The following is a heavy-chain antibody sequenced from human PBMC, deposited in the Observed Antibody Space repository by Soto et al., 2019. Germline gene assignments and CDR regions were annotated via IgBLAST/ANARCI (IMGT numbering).Heavy chain of an antibody. CDR1: GYTFTSYA. V-gene: IGHV1-3*01. CDR3: ARAHAGGGERWFDP. Sequence: QVHLVQSGAEVKKPGASVKVSCKASGYTFTSYAMHWVRQAPGQRLEWMGWINAGNGNTKFSQKFQDRVTITRDTSASTAYMELSSLRSEDTAVYYCARAHAGGGERWFDPWGQGTLVTVSS. J-gene: IGHJ5*02. D-gene: IGHD3-10*01. CDR2: INAGNGNT.